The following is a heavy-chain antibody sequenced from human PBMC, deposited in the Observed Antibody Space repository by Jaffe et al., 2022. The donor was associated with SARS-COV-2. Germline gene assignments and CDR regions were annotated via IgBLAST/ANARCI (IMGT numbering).Heavy chain of an antibody. J-gene: IGHJ2*01. CDR1: GFTFSSYA. Sequence: EVQLLESGGGLVQPGGSLRLSCAASGFTFSSYAMSWVRQAPGKGLEWVSAISGSGGSTYYADSVKGRFTISRDNSKNTLYLQMNSLRAEDTAVYYCAKDHGGIHSSGYYYTIYWYFDLWGRGTLVTVSS. CDR3: AKDHGGIHSSGYYYTIYWYFDL. CDR2: ISGSGGST. V-gene: IGHV3-23*01. D-gene: IGHD3-22*01.